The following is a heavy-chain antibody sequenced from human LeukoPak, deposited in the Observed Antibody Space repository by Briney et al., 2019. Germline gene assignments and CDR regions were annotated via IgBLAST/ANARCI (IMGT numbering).Heavy chain of an antibody. CDR2: IYYSGST. J-gene: IGHJ6*03. CDR1: GDSISSYY. Sequence: PSETLSLTCNVSGDSISSYYWSWIRQPPGKGLEWVGYIYYSGSTTYNPSLKSRLTMSVDTAKNQFSLKLRSVTAADTAVYYCARGDFCSSTNCYLRPMDVWGKGTTVTVSS. CDR3: ARGDFCSSTNCYLRPMDV. D-gene: IGHD2-2*01. V-gene: IGHV4-59*01.